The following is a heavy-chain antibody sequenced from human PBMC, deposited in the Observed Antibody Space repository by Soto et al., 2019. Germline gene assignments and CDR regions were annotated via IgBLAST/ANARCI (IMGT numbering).Heavy chain of an antibody. D-gene: IGHD2-21*02. J-gene: IGHJ4*02. CDR3: ARSIVVVTAADY. CDR1: GFTFDYYW. CDR2: IQNDGSRT. Sequence: GGSLRLSCAASGFTFDYYWMHWVRQAPGRGLVWVAHIQNDGSRTTYADSVKGRFTISRDNAKNTMYLQMNSLGAEDTAVYYCARSIVVVTAADYWGQGTLVTVSS. V-gene: IGHV3-74*01.